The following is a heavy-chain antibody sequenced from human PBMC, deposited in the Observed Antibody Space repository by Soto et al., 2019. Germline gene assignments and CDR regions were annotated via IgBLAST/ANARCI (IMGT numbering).Heavy chain of an antibody. CDR3: ARDGGRHSGGIDY. D-gene: IGHD1-26*01. CDR1: VGTFSSYS. CDR2: SIPLFGTA. V-gene: IGHV1-69*01. J-gene: IGHJ4*02. Sequence: QVQLVQSGAEVKKPGSSVKVSCKASVGTFSSYSINWVRQAPGQGLEWMGESIPLFGTANYAQKFQGRVTITADESTSTAYMELSSLRSEDRAVYYCARDGGRHSGGIDYLGQGTLVTVSS.